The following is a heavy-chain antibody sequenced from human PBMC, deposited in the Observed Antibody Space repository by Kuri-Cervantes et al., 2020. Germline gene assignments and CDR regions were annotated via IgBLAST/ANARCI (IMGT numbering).Heavy chain of an antibody. CDR2: ITYDGSNT. J-gene: IGHJ3*02. Sequence: GESLKISCAASGFTFSSYAMHWVHQAPGKGLEWVAVITYDGSNTYYADSEKGRLTISKDDSKNTLYLQMNSLRLEDTGMYYCAREDNSFDIWGQGTMVTVSS. CDR3: AREDNSFDI. CDR1: GFTFSSYA. V-gene: IGHV3-30-3*01.